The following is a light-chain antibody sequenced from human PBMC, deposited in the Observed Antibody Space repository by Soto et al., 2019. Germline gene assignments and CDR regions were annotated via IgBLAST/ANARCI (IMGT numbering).Light chain of an antibody. CDR1: QSVSSNY. V-gene: IGKV3-20*01. CDR3: QQYGSSPYT. Sequence: EIVLTQSPGTLSLSPGERATLSCRASQSVSSNYLAWYQQKPGQAPRLLLYGAFTVATGIPDRFSGSGSGTDFTLTITRLEPEDFAVYYCQQYGSSPYTFGQGTKLEIK. CDR2: GAF. J-gene: IGKJ2*01.